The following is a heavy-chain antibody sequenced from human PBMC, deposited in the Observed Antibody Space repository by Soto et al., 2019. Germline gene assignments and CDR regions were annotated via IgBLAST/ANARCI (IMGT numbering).Heavy chain of an antibody. CDR2: INPNSGDT. CDR3: ARTGPFVGYYYYGMDV. Sequence: ASVKVSCKASGYTFTGYYMHWVRQAPGQGLEWMGWINPNSGDTNYAQKFQGWVTMTRDTSISTAYMELSRLRSDDTAVYYCARTGPFVGYYYYGMDVWGQGTTVTVSS. J-gene: IGHJ6*02. CDR1: GYTFTGYY. D-gene: IGHD3-16*01. V-gene: IGHV1-2*04.